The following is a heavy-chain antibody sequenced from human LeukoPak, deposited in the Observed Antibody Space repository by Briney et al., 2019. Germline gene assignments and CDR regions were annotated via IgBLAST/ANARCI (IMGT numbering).Heavy chain of an antibody. CDR3: ARDLDNWNYDWFDP. CDR1: GGSISSGSYY. CDR2: IYTSGST. D-gene: IGHD1-7*01. V-gene: IGHV4-61*02. Sequence: SQTLSLTCTVSGGSISSGSYYWSWIRPPAGKGLEWIGRIYTSGSTNYNPSLKRRVTISVDTSKNQFSLKLSSVTAADTAVYYCARDLDNWNYDWFDPWGQGTLVTVSS. J-gene: IGHJ5*02.